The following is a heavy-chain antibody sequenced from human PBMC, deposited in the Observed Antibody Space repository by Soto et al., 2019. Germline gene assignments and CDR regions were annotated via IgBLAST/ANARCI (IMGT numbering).Heavy chain of an antibody. CDR3: AFPLGYCSGGSCYQFDY. CDR1: GFTFSSYA. D-gene: IGHD2-15*01. J-gene: IGHJ4*02. CDR2: ISGSGGST. Sequence: GGSLRLSCAASGFTFSSYAMSWVRQAPGKGLEWVSAISGSGGSTYYADSVKGRFTISRDNSKNTLYLQMNSLGAEDTAVYYCAFPLGYCSGGSCYQFDYWGQGTLVTVSS. V-gene: IGHV3-23*01.